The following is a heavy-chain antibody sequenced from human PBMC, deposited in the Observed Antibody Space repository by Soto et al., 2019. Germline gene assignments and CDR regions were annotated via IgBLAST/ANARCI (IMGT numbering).Heavy chain of an antibody. V-gene: IGHV1-18*01. CDR1: GYTFTSYG. CDR3: ARDVNDSSGYYYYYGMDV. J-gene: IGHJ6*02. Sequence: ASVKVSCKASGYTFTSYGISWVRQAPGQGLEWMGWISAYNGNTNYAQTLQGRVTMTTDTSTSTAYMELRSLRSDDTAVYYCARDVNDSSGYYYYYGMDVWGQGTTVTVSS. CDR2: ISAYNGNT. D-gene: IGHD3-22*01.